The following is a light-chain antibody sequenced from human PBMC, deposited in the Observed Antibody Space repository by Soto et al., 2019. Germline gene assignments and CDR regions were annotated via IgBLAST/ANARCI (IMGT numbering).Light chain of an antibody. CDR2: AAS. J-gene: IGKJ1*01. Sequence: IQVTQSPSSVSASVGDRVTITCRASQGISSWLAWYQQKPGKAPKLLIYAASSLQGGVPSRFSGTGSGTDFTFTISSLLPEDFATYYCQQTYTTPRTFGQGTKVDIK. V-gene: IGKV1-12*01. CDR1: QGISSW. CDR3: QQTYTTPRT.